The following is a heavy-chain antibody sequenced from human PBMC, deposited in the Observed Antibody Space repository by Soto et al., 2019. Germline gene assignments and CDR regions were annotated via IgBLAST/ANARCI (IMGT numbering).Heavy chain of an antibody. J-gene: IGHJ4*02. CDR3: ARVSGVYFLDY. CDR1: GYTFTSYA. Sequence: QVQLVQSGAEEKKPGASVKVSCKASGYTFTSYAMHWVRQAPGQRLEWMGWINAGNGNTKYAQKFQGRVTITRDTSASTAYMELRSLRSEDTAVYYCARVSGVYFLDYWGQGTLVTVSS. V-gene: IGHV1-3*05. D-gene: IGHD6-25*01. CDR2: INAGNGNT.